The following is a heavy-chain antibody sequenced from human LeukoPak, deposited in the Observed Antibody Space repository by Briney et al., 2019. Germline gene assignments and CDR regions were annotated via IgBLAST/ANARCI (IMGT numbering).Heavy chain of an antibody. D-gene: IGHD6-19*01. Sequence: GSLRLSCAASGFTFSNAWMSWVRQAPGKGLEWIGYIYYSGSTNYNPSLKSRVTISVDTSKNQFSLKLSSVTAADTAVYYCARVLYRQWLVLDYWGQGTLVTVSS. CDR1: GFTFSNAW. CDR3: ARVLYRQWLVLDY. CDR2: IYYSGST. J-gene: IGHJ4*02. V-gene: IGHV4-59*01.